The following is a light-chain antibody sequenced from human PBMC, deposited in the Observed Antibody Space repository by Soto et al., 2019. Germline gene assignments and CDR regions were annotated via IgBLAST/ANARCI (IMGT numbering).Light chain of an antibody. CDR1: SSDVGGYDY. CDR3: SSYTSGSSRYV. J-gene: IGLJ1*01. V-gene: IGLV2-14*03. Sequence: QSALTQPASVSGSPGQSITISCTGTSSDVGGYDYVSWYQQHPGKAPKLMIYDVNNRPSGVSNRFSGSKSGDTASLTISGLQAEDEADYYCSSYTSGSSRYVFGSGTKLTVL. CDR2: DVN.